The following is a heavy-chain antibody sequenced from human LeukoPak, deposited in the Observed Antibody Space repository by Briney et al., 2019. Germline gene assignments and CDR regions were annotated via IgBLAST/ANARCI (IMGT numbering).Heavy chain of an antibody. V-gene: IGHV3-30*02. J-gene: IGHJ4*02. Sequence: GGSLRLSCAASGFTFSSYGMHWVRQAPGKGLEWVAFIRYDGSNKYYADSVKGRFTISRDNSKNTLYLQMNSLRAEDTAVYYCAKAGRWPSYFDYWGQGTLVTVSS. CDR2: IRYDGSNK. CDR3: AKAGRWPSYFDY. D-gene: IGHD3-16*01. CDR1: GFTFSSYG.